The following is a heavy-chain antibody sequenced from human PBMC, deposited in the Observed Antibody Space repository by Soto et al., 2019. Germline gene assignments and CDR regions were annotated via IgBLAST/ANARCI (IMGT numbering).Heavy chain of an antibody. V-gene: IGHV6-1*01. D-gene: IGHD2-15*01. CDR1: GDSVSTDRAS. Sequence: QTLSLTCAISGDSVSTDRASWNWIRQSPSRGLEWLGSTYYRSRWFSDYAVSVKSRMSINSDTSKNQFFLQLNSVTPEDTAVYYCARALGAFEGYFDYWGQGILVTVSS. CDR2: TYYRSRWFS. CDR3: ARALGAFEGYFDY. J-gene: IGHJ4*02.